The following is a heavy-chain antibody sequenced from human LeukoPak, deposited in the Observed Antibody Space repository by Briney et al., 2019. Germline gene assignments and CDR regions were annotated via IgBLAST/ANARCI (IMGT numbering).Heavy chain of an antibody. CDR1: GFTFSTYG. CDR3: ARDQYSSTWYRGAFDV. Sequence: GGSLRLSCAASGFTFSTYGMHWFRQAPGKGLVWVSRIESDGTSTTYADSVKGRFTISRDNAKNTLYLQMNSLRAEDTAVYYCARDQYSSTWYRGAFDVWGQGTMVSVSS. V-gene: IGHV3-74*01. D-gene: IGHD6-13*01. J-gene: IGHJ3*01. CDR2: IESDGTST.